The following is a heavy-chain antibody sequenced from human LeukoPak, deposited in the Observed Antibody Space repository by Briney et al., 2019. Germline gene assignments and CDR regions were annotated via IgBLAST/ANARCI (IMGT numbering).Heavy chain of an antibody. Sequence: ASVKVSCKASGYTFTGYYMHWVRQAPGQGLEWMGWINPNSGGTNYAQKFQGRVTMTRDTSISTAYMELSKLRSDDTAVYYCAREWVIVGATRDAFDIWGQGPMVTVSS. D-gene: IGHD1-26*01. CDR3: AREWVIVGATRDAFDI. CDR2: INPNSGGT. V-gene: IGHV1-2*02. J-gene: IGHJ3*02. CDR1: GYTFTGYY.